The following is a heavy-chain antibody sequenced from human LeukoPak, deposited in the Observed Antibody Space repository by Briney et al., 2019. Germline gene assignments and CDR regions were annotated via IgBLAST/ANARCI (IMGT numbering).Heavy chain of an antibody. CDR1: GGSISSYY. CDR2: IYYSGST. V-gene: IGHV4-59*08. D-gene: IGHD4-11*01. Sequence: SETLSLTCTVSGGSISSYYWSWVRQPPGKGLERNGYIYYSGSTNYNPSLKSRGTISVDTSKNQFSLKLSSVTAADTAVYYCARRNPDYSYWYFDLWGRGTLVTVSS. CDR3: ARRNPDYSYWYFDL. J-gene: IGHJ2*01.